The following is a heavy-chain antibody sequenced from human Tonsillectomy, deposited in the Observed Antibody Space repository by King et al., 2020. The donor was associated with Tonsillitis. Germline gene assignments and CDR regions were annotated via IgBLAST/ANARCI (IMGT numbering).Heavy chain of an antibody. D-gene: IGHD1-26*01. CDR3: AKVRATGYYYYYGMDV. J-gene: IGHJ6*02. CDR1: GFTFSSYA. V-gene: IGHV3-23*04. Sequence: VQLVESGGGLVQPGGSLRLSCAASGFTFSSYAMSWVRQAPGKGLEWVSAISGGGGSTYYAVSVKRRFTIPRDNSKNTLYLQMNSLRAEDTAVYYLAKVRATGYYYYYGMDVWGQGTTVTVSS. CDR2: ISGGGGST.